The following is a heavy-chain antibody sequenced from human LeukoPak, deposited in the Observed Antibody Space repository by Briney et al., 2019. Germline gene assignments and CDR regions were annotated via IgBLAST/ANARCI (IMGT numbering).Heavy chain of an antibody. CDR3: ARGGSIAVAGTGFDC. Sequence: GGSLRLSCAASGFTFDDYAMHWVRQAPGKGLEWVSGISWNSGSIGYADSVKGRFTISRDNAKNSLYLQMNSLRAEDTALYYCARGGSIAVAGTGFDCWGQGTLGTVS. D-gene: IGHD6-19*01. V-gene: IGHV3-9*01. J-gene: IGHJ4*02. CDR2: ISWNSGSI. CDR1: GFTFDDYA.